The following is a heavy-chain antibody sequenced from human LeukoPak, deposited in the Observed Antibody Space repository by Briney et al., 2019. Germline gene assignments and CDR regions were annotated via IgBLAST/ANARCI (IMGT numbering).Heavy chain of an antibody. D-gene: IGHD3-22*01. V-gene: IGHV3-21*01. CDR2: ISSSSSYI. Sequence: PGGSLRLSCAASGFTFSSYSMNWVRQAPGKGLEWVSSISSSSSYIYYADSVKGRFTISRDNAKNSLYLQMNSLRAEDTAVYYCAPALTPLYYDSSGYDWGQGTLVTVSS. J-gene: IGHJ4*02. CDR1: GFTFSSYS. CDR3: APALTPLYYDSSGYD.